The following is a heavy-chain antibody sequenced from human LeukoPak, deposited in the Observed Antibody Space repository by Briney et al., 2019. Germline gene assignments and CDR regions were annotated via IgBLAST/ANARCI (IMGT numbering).Heavy chain of an antibody. CDR2: IIPIFGTA. D-gene: IGHD3-3*01. CDR3: ARQLAWSIGWFDP. CDR1: GGTFSSYA. J-gene: IGHJ5*02. Sequence: GSSVKVSCKASGGTFSSYAISWVRQAPGQGLEWKGGIIPIFGTANYAQKFQGRVTITADESTSTAYMELSSLRSEDTAVYYCARQLAWSIGWFDPWGQGTLVTVSS. V-gene: IGHV1-69*01.